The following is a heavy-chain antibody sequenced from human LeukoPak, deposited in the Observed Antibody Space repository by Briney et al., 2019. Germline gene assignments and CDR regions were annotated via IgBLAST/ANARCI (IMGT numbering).Heavy chain of an antibody. J-gene: IGHJ3*02. V-gene: IGHV1-69*05. CDR2: IIPIFGTA. D-gene: IGHD1-1*01. Sequence: SVKVSCKASGGTFSSYAISWVRQAPGQGLEWMGGIIPIFGTANYAQKFQGRVTITTDESTSTAYTELSSLRSEDTAVYYCARGLRAGNWDAFDIWGQGTMVTVSS. CDR1: GGTFSSYA. CDR3: ARGLRAGNWDAFDI.